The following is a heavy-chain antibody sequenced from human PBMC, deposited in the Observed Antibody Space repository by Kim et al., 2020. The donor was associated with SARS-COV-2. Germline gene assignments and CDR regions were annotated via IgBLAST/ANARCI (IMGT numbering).Heavy chain of an antibody. V-gene: IGHV3-9*01. D-gene: IGHD6-6*01. Sequence: GGSLRLSCAASGFTFGDYAMHWVRQAPGKGLEWVSGISWNSGSIGYADSVKGRFTISRDNAKNFLYLQMNSLRVEDTALYYCAKDPYSRSSGLGYWGQGTLVTVSS. CDR3: AKDPYSRSSGLGY. J-gene: IGHJ4*01. CDR1: GFTFGDYA. CDR2: ISWNSGSI.